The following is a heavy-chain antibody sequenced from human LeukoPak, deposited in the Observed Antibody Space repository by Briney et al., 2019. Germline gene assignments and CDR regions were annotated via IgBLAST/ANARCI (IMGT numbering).Heavy chain of an antibody. CDR2: ISAYNGNT. D-gene: IGHD3-16*02. CDR1: VYTFTSYG. J-gene: IGHJ4*02. CDR3: ARDYAMITFGGVIVRPFDY. Sequence: ASVKVSCKASVYTFTSYGISWVRQAPGQGLEWMGWISAYNGNTNYAQELQGRVTMTTDTSTSTAYMELRSLRSDDTAVYYCARDYAMITFGGVIVRPFDYWGQGTLVTVSS. V-gene: IGHV1-18*01.